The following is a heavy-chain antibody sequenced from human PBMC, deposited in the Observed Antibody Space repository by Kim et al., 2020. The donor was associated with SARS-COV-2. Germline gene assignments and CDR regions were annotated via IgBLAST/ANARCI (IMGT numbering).Heavy chain of an antibody. CDR1: GGSISSSSYY. Sequence: SETLSLTCTVSGGSISSSSYYWGWIRQPPGKGLEWIGSIYYSGSTYYNPSLKSRVTISVDTSKNQFSLKLSSVTAADTAVYYCARRCQEEVADWYFDLWGRGTLVTVSS. CDR3: ARRCQEEVADWYFDL. V-gene: IGHV4-39*01. D-gene: IGHD2-15*01. CDR2: IYYSGST. J-gene: IGHJ2*01.